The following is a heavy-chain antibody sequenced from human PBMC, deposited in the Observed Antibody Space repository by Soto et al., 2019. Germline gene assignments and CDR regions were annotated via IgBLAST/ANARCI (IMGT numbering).Heavy chain of an antibody. Sequence: SETLSLTCTVSGGSISSYYWSWIRQPPGKGLEWIGYIYYSGSTNYNPSLKSRVTISVDTSKNQFSLKLSSVTAVDTAVYYCARGSLKVVGPTNWFHPWGQGTLVTVSS. CDR1: GGSISSYY. J-gene: IGHJ5*02. D-gene: IGHD1-26*01. CDR3: ARGSLKVVGPTNWFHP. CDR2: IYYSGST. V-gene: IGHV4-59*01.